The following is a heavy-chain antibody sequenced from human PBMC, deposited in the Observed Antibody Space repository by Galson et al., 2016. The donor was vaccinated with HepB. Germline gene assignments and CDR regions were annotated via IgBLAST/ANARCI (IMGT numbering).Heavy chain of an antibody. J-gene: IGHJ4*02. CDR1: GGSISDYY. V-gene: IGHV4-59*01. CDR2: IYYSGST. D-gene: IGHD3-9*01. CDR3: ARSFNDVLTGYYQRFDY. Sequence: TLSLTCTVSGGSISDYYWSWIRQPPGKGLEWIGYIYYSGSTNYNPSLESRVTISVDTSKNQFSLRLTSVTAADPAVYYCARSFNDVLTGYYQRFDYWGQGTLVTVSS.